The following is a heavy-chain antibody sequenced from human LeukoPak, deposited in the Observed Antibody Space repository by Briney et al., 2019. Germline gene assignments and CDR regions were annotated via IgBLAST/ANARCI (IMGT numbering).Heavy chain of an antibody. CDR2: INHSGST. J-gene: IGHJ4*02. CDR1: GGSFSGYY. Sequence: PSETLSLTCAVYGGSFSGYYWSWIRQPPGKGLEWIGEINHSGSTNYNPSLKSRVTISVDTSKNQFSLKLSSVTAADTAVYYCARDTPNSPIDYWGQGTLVTVSS. V-gene: IGHV4-34*01. D-gene: IGHD4-23*01. CDR3: ARDTPNSPIDY.